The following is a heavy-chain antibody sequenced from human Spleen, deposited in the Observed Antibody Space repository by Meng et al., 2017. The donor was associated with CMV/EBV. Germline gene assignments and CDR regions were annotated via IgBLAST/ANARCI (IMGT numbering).Heavy chain of an antibody. Sequence: SGPTLVKPTQTRTLTCSFSGFSLSSSGVGVGWICQPRGKALEWLALIYWNDDKRYSPSLKSRLTITKDTSKNQVVLTMTNMDPVDTATYYCAHVSAYYFDYWGQGTLVTVSS. CDR3: AHVSAYYFDY. V-gene: IGHV2-5*01. J-gene: IGHJ4*02. CDR2: IYWNDDK. CDR1: GFSLSSSGVG.